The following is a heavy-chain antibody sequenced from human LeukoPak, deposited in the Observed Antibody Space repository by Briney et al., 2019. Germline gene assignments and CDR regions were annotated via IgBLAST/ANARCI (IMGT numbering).Heavy chain of an antibody. V-gene: IGHV4-4*09. J-gene: IGHJ4*02. CDR2: IYTDGST. CDR3: AKSYYDYSTYYSYYFNL. CDR1: GGSISSDY. D-gene: IGHD3-22*01. Sequence: PSETLSLTCTLSGGSISSDYWSWIRQPPGRGLEWIGYIYTDGSTNYNPSLKSRVTISVDTSKNQFALKLSSVTAADTAVYYCAKSYYDYSTYYSYYFNLWGQGALVTVSS.